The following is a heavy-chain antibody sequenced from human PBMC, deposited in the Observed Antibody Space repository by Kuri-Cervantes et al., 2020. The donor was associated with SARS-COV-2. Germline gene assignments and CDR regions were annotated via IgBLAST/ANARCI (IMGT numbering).Heavy chain of an antibody. CDR2: ISYEATNK. CDR1: GFAFSGSA. CDR3: AKDETEYNYNYSFDY. J-gene: IGHJ4*02. D-gene: IGHD1-1*01. V-gene: IGHV3-30*18. Sequence: GESLKISCEASGFAFSGSAMHWVRQAPGKGPEWVAVISYEATNKYYAASVKGRFTISRDNSKNTLYLQMNSLRAEDTAVYFCAKDETEYNYNYSFDYWGQGTLVTVSS.